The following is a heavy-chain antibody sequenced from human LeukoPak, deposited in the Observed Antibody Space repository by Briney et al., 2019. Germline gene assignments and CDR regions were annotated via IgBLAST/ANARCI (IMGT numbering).Heavy chain of an antibody. J-gene: IGHJ2*01. V-gene: IGHV4-61*09. CDR3: ARDQRLDYRGWYFDL. D-gene: IGHD3/OR15-3a*01. CDR2: IYTGGST. Sequence: SETLSLTCTVSGGSISSGSYYWSWIRQPAGKGLEWIGHIYTGGSTNYNPSLKSRVTISVDRSKNQFSLKLSSVTAADTAVYYCARDQRLDYRGWYFDLWGRGTLVTVSS. CDR1: GGSISSGSYY.